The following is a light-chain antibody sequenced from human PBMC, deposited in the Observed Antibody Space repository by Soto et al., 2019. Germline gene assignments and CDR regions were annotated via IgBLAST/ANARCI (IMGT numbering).Light chain of an antibody. V-gene: IGKV3-20*01. Sequence: EIVLTQSPDTLSLSPGERATLSCRASQGVSSSDLAWYQQKPGQAPRLLIYSASSRATGIPDRFSGSGSGILFTLTISRLEPEDFAVYYCQHYGSSRTFGQGTKVEIK. J-gene: IGKJ1*01. CDR3: QHYGSSRT. CDR1: QGVSSSD. CDR2: SAS.